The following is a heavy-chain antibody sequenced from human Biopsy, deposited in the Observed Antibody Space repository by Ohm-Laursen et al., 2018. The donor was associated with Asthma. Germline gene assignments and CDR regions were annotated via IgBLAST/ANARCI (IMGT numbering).Heavy chain of an antibody. Sequence: TLSLTCAVSGGSISSGGYSWSWIRQPPGKGLEWIGYIYHSGSTYYNPSLKSRVTISVDRSKNQFSLKLSSVTAADTAVYYCARVKDGYNFDYWGQGTLVTVSP. CDR2: IYHSGST. CDR3: ARVKDGYNFDY. J-gene: IGHJ4*02. D-gene: IGHD5-24*01. V-gene: IGHV4-30-2*01. CDR1: GGSISSGGYS.